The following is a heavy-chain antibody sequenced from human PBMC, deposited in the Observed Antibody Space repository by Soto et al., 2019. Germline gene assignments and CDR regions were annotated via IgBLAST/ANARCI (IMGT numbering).Heavy chain of an antibody. CDR3: AKGDNLGPKTGYAFDP. J-gene: IGHJ5*02. CDR1: GDSVSSNTAS. CDR2: TYFRSKWYN. Sequence: PSQTPSLTCAISGDSVSSNTASWNWIRQSPSRGLEWLGRTYFRSKWYNDYAVSVKSRIIINLDTSNNQFYLQLNSVTPEDTAVYFSAKGDNLGPKTGYAFDPWGQGIMVTVSS. D-gene: IGHD5-12*01. V-gene: IGHV6-1*01.